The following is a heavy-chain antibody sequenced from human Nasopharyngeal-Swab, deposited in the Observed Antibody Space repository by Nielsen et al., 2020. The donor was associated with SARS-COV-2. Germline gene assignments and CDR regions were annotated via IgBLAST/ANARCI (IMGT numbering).Heavy chain of an antibody. V-gene: IGHV3-21*01. CDR2: ISSSTSYI. CDR3: ARDGFGESPYYYYYGMDV. J-gene: IGHJ6*02. CDR1: GFTSSHYS. D-gene: IGHD3-10*01. Sequence: GESLKISCAASGFTSSHYSMNWVLQAPGKGLEWVSSISSSTSYIYYADSVKGRFTISRDNAKNSLYLQMNSLSAEDTAVYYCARDGFGESPYYYYYGMDVWGQGTTVTVSS.